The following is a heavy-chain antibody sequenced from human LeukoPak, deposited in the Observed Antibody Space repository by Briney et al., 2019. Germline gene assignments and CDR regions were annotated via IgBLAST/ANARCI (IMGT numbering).Heavy chain of an antibody. CDR3: ARGISRGMVRGVILDAFDI. Sequence: SVKVSCKASGYTFTGYYMHRVRQAPGQGLEWMGRIIPILGIANYAQKFQGRVTITADKSTSTAYMELSSLRSEDTAVYYCARGISRGMVRGVILDAFDIWGQGTMVTVSS. J-gene: IGHJ3*02. D-gene: IGHD3-10*01. CDR1: GYTFTGYY. V-gene: IGHV1-69*04. CDR2: IIPILGIA.